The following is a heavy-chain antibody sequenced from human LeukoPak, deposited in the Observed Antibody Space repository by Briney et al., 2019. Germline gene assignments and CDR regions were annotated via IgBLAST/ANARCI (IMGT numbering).Heavy chain of an antibody. Sequence: SETLSLTCTVSGGSISSSSYYWGWIRQPPGKGLEWIGSIYYSGSTYYNPSLKSRVTISVDTSKNQFSLKLSSVTAADTAVYYCAIGGRWFDPWGQGTLVTVSS. CDR1: GGSISSSSYY. CDR3: AIGGRWFDP. V-gene: IGHV4-39*01. J-gene: IGHJ5*02. D-gene: IGHD3-3*01. CDR2: IYYSGST.